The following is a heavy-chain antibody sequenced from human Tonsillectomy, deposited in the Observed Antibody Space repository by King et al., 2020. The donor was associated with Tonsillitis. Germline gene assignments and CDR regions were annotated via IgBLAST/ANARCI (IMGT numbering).Heavy chain of an antibody. J-gene: IGHJ6*03. CDR1: GGTFSSYA. V-gene: IGHV1-69*01. Sequence: QLVQSGAEVKKPGSSVKVSCKASGGTFSSYAISWVRQAPGQGLEWMGGIIPIFGTANYAQKFQGRVTITADESTSTAYMELSSLRSEDTAVYYYASKILTDIVVVPAAPNRYYYYMDVWGKGTTVTVSS. D-gene: IGHD2-2*01. CDR3: ASKILTDIVVVPAAPNRYYYYMDV. CDR2: IIPIFGTA.